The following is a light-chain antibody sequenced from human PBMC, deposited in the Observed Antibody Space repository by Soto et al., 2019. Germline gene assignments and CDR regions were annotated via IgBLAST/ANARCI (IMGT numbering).Light chain of an antibody. V-gene: IGLV1-40*01. CDR3: HSYDSSLRVV. J-gene: IGLJ2*01. Sequence: QSVLTQPPSASGTPGQRVTISCSGSSSNIGSNYVYWYQQLPGTAPKLLIYGTTNRPSGVPDRFSGSKSATSASLAITGLQAEDEADYYCHSYDSSLRVVFGGGTKLTVL. CDR2: GTT. CDR1: SSNIGSNY.